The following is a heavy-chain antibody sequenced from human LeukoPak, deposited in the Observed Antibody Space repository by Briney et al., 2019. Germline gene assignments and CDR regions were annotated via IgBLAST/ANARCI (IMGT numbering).Heavy chain of an antibody. J-gene: IGHJ4*02. Sequence: AASVKVSCKASGYTFTSYGISWVRQAPGQGLEWMGWISAYNGNTNYAQKLQGRVTMTTDTSTSTAYMELRSLRSDDTAVYYCARVDPNVLRYFDWLWGSSEIFDYWGQGTLVTVSS. CDR2: ISAYNGNT. V-gene: IGHV1-18*01. D-gene: IGHD3-9*01. CDR1: GYTFTSYG. CDR3: ARVDPNVLRYFDWLWGSSEIFDY.